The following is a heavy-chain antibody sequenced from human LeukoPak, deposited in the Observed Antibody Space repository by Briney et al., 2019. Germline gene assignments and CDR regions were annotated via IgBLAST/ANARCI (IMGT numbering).Heavy chain of an antibody. CDR1: GFTFSSYS. V-gene: IGHV3-48*02. J-gene: IGHJ4*01. CDR3: ARDRCSGVSCYLDC. CDR2: ISSSSGTI. Sequence: PGGSLTLSCAASGFTFSSYSMNWVRQAPGKGLEWVSYISSSSGTIYYANPVKGRFTISRDNAKNSLCLQMNSLRDEDTAVYYCARDRCSGVSCYLDCWGQGRLVSVSS. D-gene: IGHD2-15*01.